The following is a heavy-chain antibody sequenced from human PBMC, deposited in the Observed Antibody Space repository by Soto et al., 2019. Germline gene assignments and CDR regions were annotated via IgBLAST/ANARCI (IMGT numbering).Heavy chain of an antibody. Sequence: GASVKVSCKASGGTFGSYAISWVRQAPGQGLEWMGGIIPIFGTANYAQKFQGRVTITADKSTSTAYMELSSLRSEDTAVYYCARVENPKXITIFGISPPHWYGMDVWGQGTTVTVSS. V-gene: IGHV1-69*06. CDR3: ARVENPKXITIFGISPPHWYGMDV. CDR2: IIPIFGTA. J-gene: IGHJ6*02. CDR1: GGTFGSYA. D-gene: IGHD3-3*01.